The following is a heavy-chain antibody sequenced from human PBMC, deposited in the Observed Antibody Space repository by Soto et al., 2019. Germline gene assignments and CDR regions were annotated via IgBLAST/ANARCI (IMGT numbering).Heavy chain of an antibody. J-gene: IGHJ4*02. CDR1: GGSISSGDYS. V-gene: IGHV4-30-2*02. CDR2: IYHSGST. Sequence: SETLSLTCAVSGGSISSGDYSWSWIRQPPGKGLEWIGYIYHSGSTYYNPSLKSRVTISVDTSKNQFSLKLSSVTAADTAVYYCAGSDGRYWGQGTLVTVSS. CDR3: AGSDGRY.